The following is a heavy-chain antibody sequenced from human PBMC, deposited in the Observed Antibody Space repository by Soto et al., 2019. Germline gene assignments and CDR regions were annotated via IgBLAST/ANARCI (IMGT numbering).Heavy chain of an antibody. D-gene: IGHD5-18*01. J-gene: IGHJ4*01. CDR3: ARESYSFGRAFDI. V-gene: IGHV4-31*03. Sequence: SETLSLTCTVSGGSINSDGYYWSWIRQHPEKGLEWIGYINYSGATYYNPSLKSRLTISVDTSKNQFSLQLTSVIAADTALYYCARESYSFGRAFDIWGHGTLFTVAS. CDR1: GGSINSDGYY. CDR2: INYSGAT.